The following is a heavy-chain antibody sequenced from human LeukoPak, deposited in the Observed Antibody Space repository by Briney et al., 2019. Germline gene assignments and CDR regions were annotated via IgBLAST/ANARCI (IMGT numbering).Heavy chain of an antibody. Sequence: PSGTLSLTCAVSGXSISSSNWWSWVRQPPGKGLEWIGEIYHSGSTNYTPSLKSRVTISVDNSKNQFSLKLSSVTAADTAVYYCARDVRMVRGVIRAHWFDPWGQGTLVTVSS. CDR2: IYHSGST. V-gene: IGHV4-4*02. CDR1: GXSISSSNW. CDR3: ARDVRMVRGVIRAHWFDP. J-gene: IGHJ5*02. D-gene: IGHD3-10*01.